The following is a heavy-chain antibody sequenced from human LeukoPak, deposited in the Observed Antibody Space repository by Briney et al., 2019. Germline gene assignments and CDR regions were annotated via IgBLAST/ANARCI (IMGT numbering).Heavy chain of an antibody. CDR1: GYTSTSYG. CDR2: ISAYNGNT. Sequence: ASVKVSCKASGYTSTSYGISWVRQAPGQGLEWMGWISAYNGNTNYAQKLQGRVTMTTDTSTSTACMELRSLRSDDTAVYYCARDSPASGIAPTFDPWGQGTLVTVSS. D-gene: IGHD6-13*01. J-gene: IGHJ5*02. CDR3: ARDSPASGIAPTFDP. V-gene: IGHV1-18*01.